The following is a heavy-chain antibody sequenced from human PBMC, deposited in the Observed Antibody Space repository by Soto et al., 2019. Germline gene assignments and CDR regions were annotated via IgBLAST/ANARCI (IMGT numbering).Heavy chain of an antibody. CDR3: ARVQGGGGAMVHNY. V-gene: IGHV4-30-4*01. D-gene: IGHD5-18*01. J-gene: IGHJ4*02. Sequence: QVQLQESGPGLVKPSQTLSLTCTVSGGSISSGDYYWSWIRQPPGKGLEWIGYIYYRGSTYYNPYLRSRVTMSVDRSKNPFSPKLSSVTAADTAVYYCARVQGGGGAMVHNYWGQGTLVTVSS. CDR2: IYYRGST. CDR1: GGSISSGDYY.